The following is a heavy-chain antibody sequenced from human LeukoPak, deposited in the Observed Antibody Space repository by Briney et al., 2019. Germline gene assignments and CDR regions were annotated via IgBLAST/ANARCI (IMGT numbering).Heavy chain of an antibody. J-gene: IGHJ4*02. CDR1: GFTFSSYG. Sequence: GRALRLSCAASGFTFSSYGMHWVRQAPGKGLEWVAVIWYDGSNKYYADPVKGRFTISRDNSKNTLYLQMNSLRAEDTAVYYCARGAYGSGSPYFDYWGQGTLVTVSS. CDR3: ARGAYGSGSPYFDY. V-gene: IGHV3-33*01. D-gene: IGHD3-10*01. CDR2: IWYDGSNK.